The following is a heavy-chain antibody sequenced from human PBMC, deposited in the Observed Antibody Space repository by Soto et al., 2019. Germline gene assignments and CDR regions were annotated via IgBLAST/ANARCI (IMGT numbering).Heavy chain of an antibody. Sequence: SETLSLTCTVSGGSISSYYWGWIRQPPGKGLEWIGSIYYSGSTYYNPSLKSRVTISVDTSKNQFSLKLSSVTAADTAVYYCARLLAHFYAWYFDLWGRGTLVTVSS. CDR3: ARLLAHFYAWYFDL. V-gene: IGHV4-39*01. J-gene: IGHJ2*01. D-gene: IGHD4-17*01. CDR1: GGSISSYY. CDR2: IYYSGST.